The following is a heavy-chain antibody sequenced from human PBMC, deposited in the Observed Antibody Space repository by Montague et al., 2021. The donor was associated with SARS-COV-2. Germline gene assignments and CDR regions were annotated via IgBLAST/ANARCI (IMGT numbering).Heavy chain of an antibody. J-gene: IGHJ6*02. CDR2: IHYSGST. CDR3: ARDKVAAGMDV. Sequence: SETLSLTCTVSGGSISSYYWSWIRQPPGKGLEWIGYIHYSGSTNYNPSLKSRVTISADTSKNQFSLKLSSVTAADTAVYYCARDKVAAGMDVWGQGTTVTVSS. D-gene: IGHD2-15*01. CDR1: GGSISSYY. V-gene: IGHV4-59*01.